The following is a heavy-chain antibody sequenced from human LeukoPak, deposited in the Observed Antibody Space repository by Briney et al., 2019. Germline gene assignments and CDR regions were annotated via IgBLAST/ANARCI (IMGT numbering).Heavy chain of an antibody. V-gene: IGHV3-64*04. CDR1: GFTFSSYA. CDR2: ISSNGGST. CDR3: AKAQAPITITGKVDY. Sequence: GGSLRLSCSASGFTFSSYAMHWVRQAPGKGLEYVSAISSNGGSTYYADSVKGRFTISRDNSKNTLYLQMNSLRAEDTAVYYCAKAQAPITITGKVDYWGQGTLVTVSS. J-gene: IGHJ4*02. D-gene: IGHD3-3*01.